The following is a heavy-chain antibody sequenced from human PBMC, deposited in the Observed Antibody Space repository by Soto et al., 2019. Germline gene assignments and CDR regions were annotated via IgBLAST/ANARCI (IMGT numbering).Heavy chain of an antibody. J-gene: IGHJ4*02. V-gene: IGHV3-48*02. Sequence: PGGSLRLSCAASGFTFSSYSMNWVRQAPGKGLEWVSYISSSSSTIYYADSVKGRFTISRDNAKNSLYLQMNSLRDEDTAVYYCARARADYYDSSGYPLGYWGQGTLVTVSS. CDR3: ARARADYYDSSGYPLGY. CDR2: ISSSSSTI. D-gene: IGHD3-22*01. CDR1: GFTFSSYS.